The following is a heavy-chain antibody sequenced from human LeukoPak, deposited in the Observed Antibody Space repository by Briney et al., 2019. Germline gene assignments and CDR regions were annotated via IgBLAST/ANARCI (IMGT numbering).Heavy chain of an antibody. CDR1: GFTFSSYE. CDR2: ISSSDGII. V-gene: IGHV3-48*03. J-gene: IGHJ5*02. CDR3: ARVTAYYGSGSYSTNWFDP. Sequence: GGSLRLSCAASGFTFSSYEMNWVRQAPGKGLEWISYISSSDGIIYYADSLKGRFTISRDNAKNSLYLQMNSLRAEDTALYHCARVTAYYGSGSYSTNWFDPWGQGTLVTVSS. D-gene: IGHD3-10*01.